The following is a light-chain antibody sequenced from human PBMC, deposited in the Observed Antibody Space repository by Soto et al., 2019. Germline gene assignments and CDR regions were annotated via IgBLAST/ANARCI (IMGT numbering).Light chain of an antibody. V-gene: IGLV2-14*01. CDR2: EVT. J-gene: IGLJ1*01. CDR1: SSDVGSFNY. Sequence: QSVLTQPASVSGSPGQSITISCTATSSDVGSFNYVSWYQHHPGKAPKLMIYEVTSRPSGVSNRFSGSKSGNTASLTISGLQAEDEADYYCSSYTSTKIYVFGTGTKLTVL. CDR3: SSYTSTKIYV.